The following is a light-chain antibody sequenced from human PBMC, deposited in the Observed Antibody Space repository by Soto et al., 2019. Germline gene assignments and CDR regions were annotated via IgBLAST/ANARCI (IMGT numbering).Light chain of an antibody. CDR3: CSYAGSYTQV. CDR2: DVS. V-gene: IGLV2-11*01. Sequence: QSALTQPRSVSGSPGQSVTISCTGTSSDVGGYNYVSWYQQHPGKAPKLMIYDVSKRPSGVPDRFSGSKSGNTASLTIYGLQAEDEADYYCCSYAGSYTQVFGTGTKLTV. CDR1: SSDVGGYNY. J-gene: IGLJ1*01.